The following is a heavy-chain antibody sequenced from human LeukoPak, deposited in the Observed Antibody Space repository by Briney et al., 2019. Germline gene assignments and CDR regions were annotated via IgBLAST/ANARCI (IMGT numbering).Heavy chain of an antibody. CDR3: ARQGPRMDAFDI. CDR1: GGSISSSSYY. Sequence: PSETLSLTCSVSGGSISSSSYYWGWIRQPPGKGLEWIGNVYYSGSTYYNPSLKSRVTISVDTSKNQFSLKLSSVTAADTAVYYCARQGPRMDAFDIWGQGTMVTVSS. D-gene: IGHD2-15*01. J-gene: IGHJ3*02. CDR2: VYYSGST. V-gene: IGHV4-39*01.